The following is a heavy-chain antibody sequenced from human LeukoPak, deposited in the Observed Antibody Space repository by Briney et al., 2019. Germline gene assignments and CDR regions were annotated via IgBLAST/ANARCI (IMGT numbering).Heavy chain of an antibody. CDR3: ARGSIVPAKYLYYYYYMDV. CDR1: GYTFTSYG. D-gene: IGHD2-2*01. J-gene: IGHJ6*03. V-gene: IGHV1-18*01. Sequence: ASVKVSCKASGYTFTSYGISWVRQAPGQGLEWMGWISAYNGNTNYAQKLQGRVTMTTDTSTSTSYMELRSLRSYDTAVYDCARGSIVPAKYLYYYYYMDVWGKGTTVTVSS. CDR2: ISAYNGNT.